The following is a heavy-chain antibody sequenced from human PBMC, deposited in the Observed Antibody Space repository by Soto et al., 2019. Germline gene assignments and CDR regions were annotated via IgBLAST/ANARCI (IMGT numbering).Heavy chain of an antibody. D-gene: IGHD6-19*01. Sequence: GGSLRLSCAASGFTFGGSAMHWVRQASGKGLEWVGHIRSKTNSYATAYAESVKGRFTISRDDSMNTAYLQMNSMKTEDTAVYFCTRQTDAVQWLVVPTDYNFDYWGQGTLVTVSS. CDR2: IRSKTNSYAT. CDR1: GFTFGGSA. J-gene: IGHJ4*02. V-gene: IGHV3-73*01. CDR3: TRQTDAVQWLVVPTDYNFDY.